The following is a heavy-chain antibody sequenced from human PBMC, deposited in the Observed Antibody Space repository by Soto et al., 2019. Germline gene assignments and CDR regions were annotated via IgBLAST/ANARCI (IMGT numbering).Heavy chain of an antibody. CDR3: AADPHSTYSSCWYDLDYYYGMDV. J-gene: IGHJ6*02. CDR1: GFTFTSSA. V-gene: IGHV1-58*01. CDR2: IVVGSGNT. D-gene: IGHD6-13*01. Sequence: GASVKVSCKASGFTFTSSAVQWVRQARGQRLEWIGWIVVGSGNTNYAQKFQERVTITRDMSTSTAYMELSSLRSEDTAVYYCAADPHSTYSSCWYDLDYYYGMDVWGQGTTVTVSS.